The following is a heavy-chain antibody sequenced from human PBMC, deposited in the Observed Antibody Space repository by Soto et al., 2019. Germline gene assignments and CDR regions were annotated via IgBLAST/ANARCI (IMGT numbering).Heavy chain of an antibody. CDR1: GGSFSGYY. D-gene: IGHD3-10*01. V-gene: IGHV4-34*01. Sequence: QVQLQQWGAGLLKPSETLSLTCAVDGGSFSGYYWSWIRQPPGKGLEWIGEINHSGSTNYNPSLKSRVTTSVDTTKNQLSLKLSSVTAADTAVYYCARVSGIYYYGMDVWGQGTTVTVSS. J-gene: IGHJ6*02. CDR2: INHSGST. CDR3: ARVSGIYYYGMDV.